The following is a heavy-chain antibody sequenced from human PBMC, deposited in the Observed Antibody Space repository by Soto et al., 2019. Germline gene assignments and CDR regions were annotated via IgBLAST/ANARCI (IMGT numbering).Heavy chain of an antibody. V-gene: IGHV4-59*01. D-gene: IGHD1-26*01. J-gene: IGHJ5*02. CDR3: ARSLYSGSYTNWFDP. Sequence: LSLTCAVSGGSISSYYWSWIRQPPGKGLEYIGYIYYSGSTNYNPSLKSRVTISVDTSKKQFSLKLSSVTAADTAVYYCARSLYSGSYTNWFDPWGQGTLVTVS. CDR2: IYYSGST. CDR1: GGSISSYY.